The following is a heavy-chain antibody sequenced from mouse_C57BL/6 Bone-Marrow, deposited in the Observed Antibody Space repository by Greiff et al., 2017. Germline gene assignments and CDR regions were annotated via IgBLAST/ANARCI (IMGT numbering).Heavy chain of an antibody. D-gene: IGHD1-1*01. CDR1: GYTFTSYG. V-gene: IGHV1-81*01. J-gene: IGHJ1*03. CDR3: ARWPIYYYGSSYSYWYFDV. Sequence: VKLQESGAELARPGASVKLSCKASGYTFTSYGISWVKQRTGQGLEWIGEIYPRSGNTYYNEKFKGKATLTADKSSSTAYMELRSLTSEDSAVYFCARWPIYYYGSSYSYWYFDVWDTGTTVTVSS. CDR2: IYPRSGNT.